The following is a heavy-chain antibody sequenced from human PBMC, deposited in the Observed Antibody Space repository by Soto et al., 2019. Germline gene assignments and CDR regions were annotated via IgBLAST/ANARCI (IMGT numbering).Heavy chain of an antibody. Sequence: SETLSLTCTVSGGSSSNYYWSWIRQSPGKGLEWIGYIYSSGSTTYNPSLKSRVTISIDTSKNQFSLRLTSMTVADTTVYYCARRGSTSGSFDYWAGEVWSPSPQ. V-gene: IGHV4-59*01. CDR1: GGSSSNYY. CDR2: IYSSGST. J-gene: IGHJ4*02. CDR3: ARRGSTSGSFDY. D-gene: IGHD6-19*01.